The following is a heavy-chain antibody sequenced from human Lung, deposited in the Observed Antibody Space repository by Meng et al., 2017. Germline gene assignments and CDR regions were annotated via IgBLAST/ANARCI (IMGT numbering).Heavy chain of an antibody. CDR2: INHSGST. V-gene: IGHV4-34*01. J-gene: IGHJ4*02. D-gene: IGHD4-11*01. CDR1: GGSFSDYY. CDR3: ARGPTTMAHDFDY. Sequence: QGQAREGGAGWFKPSRTLSLTCVVSGGSFSDYYWSWIRQPPGKGLEWIGEINHSGSTNYNPSLESRATISVDTSQNNLSLKLSSVTAADSAVYYCARGPTTMAHDFDYWGQGTLVTVSS.